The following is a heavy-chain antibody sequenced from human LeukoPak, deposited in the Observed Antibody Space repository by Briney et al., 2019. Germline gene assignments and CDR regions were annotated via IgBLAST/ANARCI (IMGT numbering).Heavy chain of an antibody. Sequence: GGSLRLSCAASGFTFSSYAMNWVRQAPGKGLEWVSSISSSGSYIYYADSVKGRFTISRDNAKNLLYLRLNSLRAEDTAVYYCARDRLRTYGYIDYWGQGTLVTVSS. J-gene: IGHJ4*02. CDR1: GFTFSSYA. CDR2: ISSSGSYI. V-gene: IGHV3-21*01. D-gene: IGHD3-10*01. CDR3: ARDRLRTYGYIDY.